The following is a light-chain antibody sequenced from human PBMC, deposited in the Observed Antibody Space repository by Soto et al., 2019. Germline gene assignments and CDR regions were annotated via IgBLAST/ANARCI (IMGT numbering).Light chain of an antibody. CDR3: SSYTSSSTVV. Sequence: QSALTQPRSVSGSPGQSVTISCTGTSSDVGGYNYVSWYQQHPGKAPKLIIYDVNRRPSGVPDRFSGSKSGNTASLTISGLQAEDEADYYCSSYTSSSTVVFGGGTKLTVL. J-gene: IGLJ2*01. V-gene: IGLV2-11*01. CDR2: DVN. CDR1: SSDVGGYNY.